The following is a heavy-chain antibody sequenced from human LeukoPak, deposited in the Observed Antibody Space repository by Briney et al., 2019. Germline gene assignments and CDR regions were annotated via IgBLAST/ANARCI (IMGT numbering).Heavy chain of an antibody. V-gene: IGHV3-23*01. Sequence: GGSLRLSCAASGFSFSNYGMTWVRQAPGKGLEWVSSIFYNGASTYYADSVKGRFTISRDNSRNTVFPQMDSLRVDDTAVYYCAKGVTTIETWGQGDVVTVSS. CDR3: AKGVTTIET. D-gene: IGHD2-21*02. J-gene: IGHJ5*02. CDR2: IFYNGAST. CDR1: GFSFSNYG.